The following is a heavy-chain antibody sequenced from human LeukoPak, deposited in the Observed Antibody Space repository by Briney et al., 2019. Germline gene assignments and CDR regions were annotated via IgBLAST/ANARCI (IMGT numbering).Heavy chain of an antibody. J-gene: IGHJ4*02. CDR3: AKPLSVLGSPHSDY. Sequence: PGGSLRLSCAASGFTFSSYAMSWVRQAPGKGQEWVSAISGSGGSTYYADSVKGRFTISRDNSKNTLYLQMNSLRAEDTAVYYCAKPLSVLGSPHSDYWGQGTLVTVSS. CDR1: GFTFSSYA. D-gene: IGHD2-15*01. V-gene: IGHV3-23*01. CDR2: ISGSGGST.